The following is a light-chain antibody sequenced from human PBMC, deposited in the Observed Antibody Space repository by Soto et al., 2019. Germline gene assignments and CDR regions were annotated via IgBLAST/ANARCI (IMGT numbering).Light chain of an antibody. V-gene: IGKV3-20*01. CDR3: QQYGSSPWT. Sequence: EIVLTQSPGTLSLSQGERATLSCRASQSVSNNYLAWYPQKPGQAPRLLIYGASNRATGIPDRFSGSGSGTDFTLPLSRLEPEDFAVYYCQQYGSSPWTFGQGTKVHI. J-gene: IGKJ1*01. CDR1: QSVSNNY. CDR2: GAS.